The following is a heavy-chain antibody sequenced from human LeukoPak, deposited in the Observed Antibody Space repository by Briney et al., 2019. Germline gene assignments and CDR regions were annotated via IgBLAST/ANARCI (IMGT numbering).Heavy chain of an antibody. CDR2: LSYDGSNK. J-gene: IGHJ4*02. D-gene: IGHD3-10*01. CDR1: GFTFSSYS. Sequence: GGSLRLSCAASGFTFSSYSLHWVRQAPGKGLEWVALLSYDGSNKYYTDSVKGRFTISRDNSKNTLYLQINSLRAEDTAVFYCAKVSWFGELRENDCWGQGTLVTVSS. V-gene: IGHV3-30-3*01. CDR3: AKVSWFGELRENDC.